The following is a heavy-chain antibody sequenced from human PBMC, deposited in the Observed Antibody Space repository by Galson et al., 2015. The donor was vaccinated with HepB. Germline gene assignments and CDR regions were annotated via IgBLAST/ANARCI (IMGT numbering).Heavy chain of an antibody. Sequence: CAISGDSVSNNNAAWYWVRQSPSRGLECLGRTYYRAKWYSDYALSVRSRITINPDTSKNQFSLQLNFVTPEGTAIYYCARVAGTIYYYGLDVWGQGTPVTVSS. CDR3: ARVAGTIYYYGLDV. CDR1: GDSVSNNNAA. D-gene: IGHD6-13*01. J-gene: IGHJ6*02. V-gene: IGHV6-1*01. CDR2: TYYRAKWYS.